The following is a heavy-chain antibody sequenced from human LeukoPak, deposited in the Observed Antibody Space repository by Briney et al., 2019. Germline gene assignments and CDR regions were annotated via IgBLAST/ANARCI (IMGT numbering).Heavy chain of an antibody. CDR1: GFTFSSYG. D-gene: IGHD5/OR15-5a*01. CDR2: IWYDGSNK. J-gene: IGHJ6*02. V-gene: IGHV3-33*01. Sequence: PGRSLGLSCAASGFTFSSYGMHWVRQAPGKGLEWVAVIWYDGSNKYYADSVKGRFTISRDNSKNTLYLQMNSLRAEDTAVYYCARSPPVYGYMDVWGQGTTVTVSS. CDR3: ARSPPVYGYMDV.